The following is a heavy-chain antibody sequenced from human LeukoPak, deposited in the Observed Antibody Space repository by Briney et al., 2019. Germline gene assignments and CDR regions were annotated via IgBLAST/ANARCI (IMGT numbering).Heavy chain of an antibody. CDR2: ISSSGGNI. Sequence: PGGSLRPSCAASGFTFSSYEMNCVRHAPGKGLEWVSDISSSGGNIDYAHSVKGRCSISRDNAKNSLYLHMNCLRAEDTAVYYCAELGITMIGGVWGKGTTVTISS. D-gene: IGHD3-10*02. J-gene: IGHJ6*04. CDR3: AELGITMIGGV. CDR1: GFTFSSYE. V-gene: IGHV3-48*03.